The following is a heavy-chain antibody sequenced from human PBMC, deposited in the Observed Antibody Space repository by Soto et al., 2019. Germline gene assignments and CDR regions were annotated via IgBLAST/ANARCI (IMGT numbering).Heavy chain of an antibody. D-gene: IGHD6-6*01. CDR3: ARGRRSSSRFGYYYYGMDV. CDR1: GGTFSSYA. Sequence: QVQLVQSGAEVKKPGSSVKVSCKASGGTFSSYAISWVRQAPGQGLEWMGGIIPIFGTANYAQKFQGRVTITADESTSTAYMELSSLRSEDTAVYYCARGRRSSSRFGYYYYGMDVWGQGTTVTVSS. V-gene: IGHV1-69*01. CDR2: IIPIFGTA. J-gene: IGHJ6*02.